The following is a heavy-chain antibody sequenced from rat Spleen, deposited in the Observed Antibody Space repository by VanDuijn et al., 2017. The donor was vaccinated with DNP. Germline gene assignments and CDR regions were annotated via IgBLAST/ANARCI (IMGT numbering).Heavy chain of an antibody. V-gene: IGHV5S10*01. D-gene: IGHD1-12*02. CDR1: GVTFSDYN. CDR2: ISYDGRTT. Sequence: EVHLVESGGDLVQPGRSLKLSCAVSGVTFSDYNMAWVRQAPGKGLEWVASISYDGRTTDYRDSVKGRFTISRDNAKNTLYLQMDSLRSEDTATYYCAGYYYDGSYYYGNFDYWGQGVMVTVSS. J-gene: IGHJ2*01. CDR3: AGYYYDGSYYYGNFDY.